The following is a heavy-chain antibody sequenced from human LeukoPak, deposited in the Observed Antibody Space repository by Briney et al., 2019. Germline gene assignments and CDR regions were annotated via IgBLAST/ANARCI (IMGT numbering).Heavy chain of an antibody. CDR3: AKEDTTMVTVDY. CDR1: GFAFSSQA. J-gene: IGHJ4*02. CDR2: ISDSGRTT. V-gene: IGHV3-23*01. D-gene: IGHD5-18*01. Sequence: GGSLRLSCAASGFAFSSQAMGWVRQAPGKGLEWVSVISDSGRTTYYADSVKGRFTISRDNSKNTLYLQMNSLRAEDTAVYYCAKEDTTMVTVDYWGQGTLVTVSP.